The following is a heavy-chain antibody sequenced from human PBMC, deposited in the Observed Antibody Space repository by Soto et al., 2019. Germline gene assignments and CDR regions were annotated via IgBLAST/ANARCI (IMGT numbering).Heavy chain of an antibody. CDR1: GFSFSLYT. D-gene: IGHD2-21*01. J-gene: IGHJ4*02. CDR2: IDSGSSTI. Sequence: EVQLVQSGGGLVKPGGSLRLSCAASGFSFSLYTMNWVRQAPGKGLEWVAYIDSGSSTIHYAESMKGRFTISRDNAKKSLYLQMNSLRAEDTAVYYCASARVVAILPDIYWGQGTLVTVSS. CDR3: ASARVVAILPDIY. V-gene: IGHV3-21*02.